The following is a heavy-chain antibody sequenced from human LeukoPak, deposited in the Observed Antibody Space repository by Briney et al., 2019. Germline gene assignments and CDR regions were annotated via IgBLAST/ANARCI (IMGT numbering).Heavy chain of an antibody. CDR3: ARVGQYSSGWYDFDY. V-gene: IGHV4-34*01. J-gene: IGHJ4*02. CDR1: GGSFSGYY. Sequence: SETLSLTCAVYGGSFSGYYWSWIRQPPGKGLEWSGEINHSGSTNYNPSLKRRVTISVDTSKNQFSLKLSSVTAADTAVYYCARVGQYSSGWYDFDYWGQGTLVTVSS. D-gene: IGHD6-19*01. CDR2: INHSGST.